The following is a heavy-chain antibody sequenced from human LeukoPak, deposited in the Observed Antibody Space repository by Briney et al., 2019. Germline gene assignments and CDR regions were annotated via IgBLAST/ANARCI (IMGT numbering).Heavy chain of an antibody. Sequence: GGSLRLSCAASGFTFSDHYMDWVRQAPGKGLEWVGRTRNKANSYTTEYAASVKGRSTISRDDSKNSLYLQMNSLKTEDTAVYYCAREYYDSSGYPHDAFDTWGQGTMVTVSS. V-gene: IGHV3-72*01. CDR1: GFTFSDHY. CDR3: AREYYDSSGYPHDAFDT. CDR2: TRNKANSYTT. J-gene: IGHJ3*02. D-gene: IGHD3-22*01.